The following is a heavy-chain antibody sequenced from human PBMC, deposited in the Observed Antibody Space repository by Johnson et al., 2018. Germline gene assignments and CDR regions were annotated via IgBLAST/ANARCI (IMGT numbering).Heavy chain of an antibody. CDR1: GYSFSTYG. CDR3: AKAIAPSGYYRDV. V-gene: IGHV3-30*18. J-gene: IGHJ6*03. D-gene: IGHD3-10*01. Sequence: QVQLVQSGGGVVQPGRSLRLSCEASGYSFSTYGMHWVRQTPGKGLEWVATISYDGSEIYYEESVKGRLTISRENSMNTLDLQRNSLRPEDTALYFCAKAIAPSGYYRDVWGKGNPVTVSS. CDR2: ISYDGSEI.